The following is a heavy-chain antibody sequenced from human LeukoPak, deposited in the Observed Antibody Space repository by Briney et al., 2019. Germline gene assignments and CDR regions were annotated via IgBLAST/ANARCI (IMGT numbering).Heavy chain of an antibody. CDR3: VVRSVTSCY. J-gene: IGHJ4*02. CDR2: ITTSGTST. Sequence: WGSLSLTCATSGFTFSSYEMNWVCQAPGKGLEWISYITTSGTSTYYADSVKGRFTISRDNGKTALSLQMNSLRAEDTAVYYCVVRSVTSCYWGQGNLVTVSS. CDR1: GFTFSSYE. D-gene: IGHD2-15*01. V-gene: IGHV3-48*03.